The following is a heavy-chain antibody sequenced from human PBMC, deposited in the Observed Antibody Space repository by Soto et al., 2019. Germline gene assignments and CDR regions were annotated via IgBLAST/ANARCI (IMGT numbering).Heavy chain of an antibody. V-gene: IGHV2-70*11. J-gene: IGHJ1*01. D-gene: IGHD2-21*01. Sequence: SGPTLVNPTQTLTLTCTISGFSLSTDGMCVSWIRQPPGKALEWLARIDWNDDKYYSSSLKTRLTISKDTSKNQAVLTMTKPDPADTATYYCARVWWFGEKEYFQNWGQGTLVTVSS. CDR2: IDWNDDK. CDR3: ARVWWFGEKEYFQN. CDR1: GFSLSTDGMC.